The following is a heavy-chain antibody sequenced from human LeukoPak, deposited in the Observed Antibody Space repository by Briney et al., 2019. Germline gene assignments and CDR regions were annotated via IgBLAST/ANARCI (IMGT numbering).Heavy chain of an antibody. Sequence: SETLSLTCTVSGGSISSYYWSWIRQPPGKGLEWIGYIYYSGSTNYNPSLKSRVTISVDTSKNQFSLKLSSVTAADTAVYYCARVKTHDYVWGSYRPYTFDYWGQGTLVTVSS. D-gene: IGHD3-16*02. CDR3: ARVKTHDYVWGSYRPYTFDY. J-gene: IGHJ4*02. V-gene: IGHV4-59*01. CDR2: IYYSGST. CDR1: GGSISSYY.